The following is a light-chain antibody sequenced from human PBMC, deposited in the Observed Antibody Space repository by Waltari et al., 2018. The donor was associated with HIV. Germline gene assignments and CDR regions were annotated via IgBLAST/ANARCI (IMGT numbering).Light chain of an antibody. J-gene: IGLJ2*01. CDR2: QDS. CDR3: QAWDSSTVV. Sequence: SYELTQPPSVSVSPGQTASITCSGDKLEDKYACWYQQKPGQSPVLVIYQDSKRPSGIPGRVAGSNSGNTATLTISGTQAMDEADYYCQAWDSSTVVFGGGTKLTVL. CDR1: KLEDKY. V-gene: IGLV3-1*01.